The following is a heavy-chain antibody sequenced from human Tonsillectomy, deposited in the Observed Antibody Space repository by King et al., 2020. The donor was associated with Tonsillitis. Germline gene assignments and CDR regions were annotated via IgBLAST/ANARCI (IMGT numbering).Heavy chain of an antibody. CDR1: GYIFNTYG. J-gene: IGHJ4*02. CDR2: ISPFDGNT. CDR3: ARDGSAANTARVDY. D-gene: IGHD6-13*01. V-gene: IGHV1-18*04. Sequence: QLVQSGAGVRQPGASVQVSCTTSGYIFNTYGISWVRQAPGQGLEWMGWISPFDGNTKYAQKFQGRVSLTTDTSTNTAHMELRSLRSDDTGVYYGARDGSAANTARVDYWGAGILVTV.